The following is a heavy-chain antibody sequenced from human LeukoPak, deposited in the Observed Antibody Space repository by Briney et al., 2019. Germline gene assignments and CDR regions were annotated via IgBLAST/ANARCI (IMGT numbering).Heavy chain of an antibody. CDR1: GGSISSYY. V-gene: IGHV4-59*01. Sequence: SETLSLTCTVPGGSISSYYWSWIRQPPGKGLEWIGYIYYSGSTNYNPSLKSRVTISVDTSKNQFSLKLSSVTAADTAVYCCARAALRKYGMDVWGQGTTVTVSS. CDR3: ARAALRKYGMDV. CDR2: IYYSGST. J-gene: IGHJ6*02.